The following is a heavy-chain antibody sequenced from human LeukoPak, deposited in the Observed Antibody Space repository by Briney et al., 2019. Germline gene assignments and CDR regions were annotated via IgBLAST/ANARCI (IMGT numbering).Heavy chain of an antibody. D-gene: IGHD4-17*01. J-gene: IGHJ4*02. V-gene: IGHV3-48*01. CDR3: ARSLTTVTTGFDY. CDR1: GFSFSDYD. Sequence: GGSLRLSCAASGFSFSDYDMNWVRQAPGKGLEWAAWISTSSTTIYYADSVKGRFTISRDNAKNSLYLQMNSLRAEDTAVYYCARSLTTVTTGFDYWGQGTLVTVSS. CDR2: ISTSSTTI.